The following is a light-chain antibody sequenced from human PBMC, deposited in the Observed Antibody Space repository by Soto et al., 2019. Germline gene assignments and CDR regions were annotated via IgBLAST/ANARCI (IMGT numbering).Light chain of an antibody. CDR2: DTS. J-gene: IGKJ5*01. V-gene: IGKV3-20*01. CDR3: QQYGTSEII. Sequence: EIVLTQSPGTLSLSTGERATLSCRASQSVSNYLAWYQQKPGQAPRLLIYDTSSRASGIPDRFSGSGSGTDFTLTISRLETEDFAVFYCQQYGTSEIIFGQGTRLEI. CDR1: QSVSNY.